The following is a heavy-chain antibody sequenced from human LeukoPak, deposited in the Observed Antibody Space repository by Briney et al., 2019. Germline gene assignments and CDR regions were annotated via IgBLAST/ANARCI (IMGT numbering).Heavy chain of an antibody. CDR2: INPNSGGT. V-gene: IGHV1-2*02. CDR1: GYTFTGYY. Sequence: ASVKVSCKASGYTFTGYYMHWVRQAPGQGLEWMGWINPNSGGTNYAQKFQGRVTMTRDTSISTAYMELSRLRSDDTAVYYCARTVCSSTSCYSGDWFDPWGQGTLVTVSS. J-gene: IGHJ5*02. CDR3: ARTVCSSTSCYSGDWFDP. D-gene: IGHD2-2*01.